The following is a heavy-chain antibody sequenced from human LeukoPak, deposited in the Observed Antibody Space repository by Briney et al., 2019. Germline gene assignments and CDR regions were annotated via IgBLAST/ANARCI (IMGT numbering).Heavy chain of an antibody. Sequence: SQTLSLTCTVSGGSISSGSYYWSWIRQPAGKGLEWVGRIYTSGSTNYNPSLKSRVTISVHTSKNQFSLKLSSVTAADTAVYYCAREDYDSSGYYYFRYYFDYWGQGTLVTVSS. V-gene: IGHV4-61*02. D-gene: IGHD3-22*01. CDR3: AREDYDSSGYYYFRYYFDY. CDR1: GGSISSGSYY. J-gene: IGHJ4*02. CDR2: IYTSGST.